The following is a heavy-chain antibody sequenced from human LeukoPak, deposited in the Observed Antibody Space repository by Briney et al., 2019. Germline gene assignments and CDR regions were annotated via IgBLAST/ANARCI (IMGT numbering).Heavy chain of an antibody. J-gene: IGHJ4*02. D-gene: IGHD5-24*01. CDR1: GFTFSTNA. CDR2: ISYDGSAK. CDR3: ARSPLDGYNYLDY. Sequence: GGPLRPSCAASGFTFSTNAKHWVRQAPGKGLEWEAVISYDGSAKYYADSLKGRFTISRDNSKNTLYPQMNSLRPEDTAVYYCARSPLDGYNYLDYWGQGTLVTVSS. V-gene: IGHV3-30*04.